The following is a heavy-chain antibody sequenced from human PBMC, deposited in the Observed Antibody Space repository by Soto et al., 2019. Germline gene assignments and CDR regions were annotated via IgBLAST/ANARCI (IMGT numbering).Heavy chain of an antibody. CDR1: GGSISSSNW. D-gene: IGHD3-9*01. J-gene: IGHJ6*02. Sequence: PSETLSLTCAVSGGSISSSNWWSWVRQPPGKGLEWIGEIYHSGSTNYNPSLKSRVTISVDKSKNQFSLKLSSVTAADTAVYYCARSNSGNVLRYFDWPGQDYYYGMDVWGQGTTVTVSS. CDR2: IYHSGST. V-gene: IGHV4-4*02. CDR3: ARSNSGNVLRYFDWPGQDYYYGMDV.